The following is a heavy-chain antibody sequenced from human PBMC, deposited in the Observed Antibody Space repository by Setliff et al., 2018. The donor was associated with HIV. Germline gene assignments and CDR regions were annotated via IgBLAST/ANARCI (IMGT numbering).Heavy chain of an antibody. V-gene: IGHV3-23*01. CDR1: GFTFSSYT. D-gene: IGHD6-25*01. CDR2: ISGSGANT. Sequence: GGSLRLSCAASGFTFSSYTMSWVRQAPGKGLEWVSGISGSGANTYHADSVKGRFTISRDNSKNTMSLQMDSLRAEDTAVYYCAKGLRIAADKNYYMDVWGNGTTVTVSS. J-gene: IGHJ6*03. CDR3: AKGLRIAADKNYYMDV.